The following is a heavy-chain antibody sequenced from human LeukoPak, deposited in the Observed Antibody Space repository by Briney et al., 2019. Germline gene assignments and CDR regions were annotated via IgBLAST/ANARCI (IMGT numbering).Heavy chain of an antibody. CDR1: GXTFSSYW. CDR2: INSDGSST. V-gene: IGHV3-74*01. D-gene: IGHD3-16*02. CDR3: ARDRSYDYVWGSYRP. Sequence: PGGSLRLSCAASGXTFSSYWMHWVRQAPGKGLVWVSRINSDGSSTSYADSVKGRFTISRDNAKNTLYLQMNSLRAEDTAVYYCARDRSYDYVWGSYRPGGQGTLVTVSS. J-gene: IGHJ4*02.